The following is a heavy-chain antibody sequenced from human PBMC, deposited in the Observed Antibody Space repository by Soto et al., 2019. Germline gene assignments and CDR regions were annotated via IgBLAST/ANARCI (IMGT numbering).Heavy chain of an antibody. V-gene: IGHV4-31*03. J-gene: IGHJ2*01. CDR2: IYYSGST. Sequence: SETLSLTCTVSGGSISSGSYYWSWIRQHPGKGLEWIGYIYYSGSTYYNPSLKSRVTISVDTSKNQFSLKLSSVTAADTAVYYCARDNVVVVVAAPPEWYFDLWGRGTLVTVSS. CDR1: GGSISSGSYY. D-gene: IGHD2-15*01. CDR3: ARDNVVVVVAAPPEWYFDL.